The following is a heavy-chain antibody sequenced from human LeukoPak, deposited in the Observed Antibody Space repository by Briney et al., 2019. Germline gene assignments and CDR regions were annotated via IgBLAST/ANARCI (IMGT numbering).Heavy chain of an antibody. D-gene: IGHD6-19*01. CDR1: GGSIISSSYF. Sequence: SETLSLTCTVSGGSIISSSYFWGWIRQPPGKGLEWIGSTSSYYGGSAYYNPSLKSRVSISLDTSKSQFSLEVRSVTAADTAVCYCERVGSGWSNIDYWGQGILVTVSS. J-gene: IGHJ4*02. V-gene: IGHV4-39*07. CDR3: ERVGSGWSNIDY. CDR2: TSSYYGGSA.